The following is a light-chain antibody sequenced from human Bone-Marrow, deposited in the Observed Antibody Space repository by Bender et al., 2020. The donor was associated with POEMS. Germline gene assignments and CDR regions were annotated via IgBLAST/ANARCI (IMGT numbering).Light chain of an antibody. CDR2: QDT. V-gene: IGLV3-1*01. Sequence: SYEVTQPPSVSVSPGQTANITCSGDDLGDKYVAWYQQKPGQSPVLVIYQDTKRPSGIPERFSGSNSGNTATLNISGTQAMDEADYYCQAWDTYSVIFGGGTKLTVL. J-gene: IGLJ2*01. CDR1: DLGDKY. CDR3: QAWDTYSVI.